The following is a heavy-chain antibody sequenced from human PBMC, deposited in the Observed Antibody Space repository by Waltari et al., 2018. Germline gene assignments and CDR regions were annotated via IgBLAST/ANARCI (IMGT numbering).Heavy chain of an antibody. Sequence: QVQLQESGPGLVKPSETLSLTCTVSGYSITSGYYWGCIRQPPGKGLEWIGSIYHSGNTYYNPSLKGRLTISVDTSNNQFSLRLSSVTAADTAVYYCARAPMSGAATGTFDFWGLGSLVTVSP. CDR3: ARAPMSGAATGTFDF. J-gene: IGHJ4*02. CDR2: IYHSGNT. D-gene: IGHD6-13*01. CDR1: GYSITSGYY. V-gene: IGHV4-38-2*02.